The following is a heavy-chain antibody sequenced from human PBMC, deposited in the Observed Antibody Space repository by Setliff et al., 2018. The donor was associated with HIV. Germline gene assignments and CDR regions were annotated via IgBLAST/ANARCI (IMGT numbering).Heavy chain of an antibody. V-gene: IGHV1-46*01. CDR1: GYTFTGYY. J-gene: IGHJ4*02. D-gene: IGHD3-10*01. Sequence: ASVKVSCKASGYTFTGYYMHWVRQAPGQGLEWMGIINPSVGSTSYAQKFQGRVTMTRDTSTSTAYMELSSLRSEDTAVYYCAREYDVLLWIGSQYGRGNLDSWGQGTPVTVSS. CDR3: AREYDVLLWIGSQYGRGNLDS. CDR2: INPSVGST.